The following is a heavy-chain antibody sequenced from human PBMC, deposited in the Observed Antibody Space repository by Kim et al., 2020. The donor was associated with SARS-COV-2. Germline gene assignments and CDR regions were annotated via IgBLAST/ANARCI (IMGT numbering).Heavy chain of an antibody. D-gene: IGHD3-22*01. CDR3: AKDQGYDSSGYLPEYYFDY. Sequence: GGSLRLSCAASGFTFSSYAMSWVRQAPGKGLEWVSAISGSGGSTYYADSVKGRFTISRDNSKNTLYLQMNSLRAEDTAVYYCAKDQGYDSSGYLPEYYFDYWGQGTLVTVSS. CDR2: ISGSGGST. CDR1: GFTFSSYA. J-gene: IGHJ4*02. V-gene: IGHV3-23*01.